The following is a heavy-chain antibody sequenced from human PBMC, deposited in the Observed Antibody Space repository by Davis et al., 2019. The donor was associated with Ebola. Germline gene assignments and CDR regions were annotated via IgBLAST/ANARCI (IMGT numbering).Heavy chain of an antibody. CDR3: ARERGDFWTGGTYGMDV. CDR1: GGSISSDF. V-gene: IGHV4-59*01. D-gene: IGHD3/OR15-3a*01. CDR2: IYYTGST. J-gene: IGHJ6*02. Sequence: SETLSLTCTVSGGSISSDFWSWIRQPPGKGLEWIGYIYYTGSTTYNPSLESRVTISVDTSKNHFSLKLTSVTADTAVYYCARERGDFWTGGTYGMDVWGQGITVTVSS.